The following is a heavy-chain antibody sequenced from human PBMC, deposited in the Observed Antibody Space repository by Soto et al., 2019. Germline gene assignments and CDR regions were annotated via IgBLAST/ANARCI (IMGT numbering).Heavy chain of an antibody. D-gene: IGHD2-2*01. V-gene: IGHV1-2*02. J-gene: IGHJ5*02. CDR3: ARDGEDIVVVPAAMGFDP. CDR1: GYTFTGYY. CDR2: INPNSGGT. Sequence: QVQLVQSGAEVKKPGASVKVSCKASGYTFTGYYMHWVRQAPGQGLEWMGWINPNSGGTNYAQKFQGRVTMTRDTSISTAYMELSRLRADDTAVYYCARDGEDIVVVPAAMGFDPWGQGTLVTVSS.